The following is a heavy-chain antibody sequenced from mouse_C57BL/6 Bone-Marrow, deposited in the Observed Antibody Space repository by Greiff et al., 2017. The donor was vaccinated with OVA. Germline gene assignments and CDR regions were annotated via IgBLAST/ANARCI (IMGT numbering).Heavy chain of an antibody. J-gene: IGHJ3*01. CDR1: GYAFTNYL. V-gene: IGHV1-54*01. CDR3: ARDASFAY. Sequence: VQLQQSGAELVRPGTSVKVSCKASGYAFTNYLIAWVKQRPGQGLEWIGVINPGSGGTNYNEKFRGKATLTADKASSTAYMQISSLTSEDSAVYFCARDASFAYWGQGTLVTVSA. CDR2: INPGSGGT.